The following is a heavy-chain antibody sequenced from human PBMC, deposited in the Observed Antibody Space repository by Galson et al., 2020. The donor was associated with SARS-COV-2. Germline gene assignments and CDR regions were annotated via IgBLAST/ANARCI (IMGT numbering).Heavy chain of an antibody. V-gene: IGHV4-34*01. Sequence: SETLSLTYAVYGGSLGGNYWSWIRQPPGKGLEWIGEINHSRSTNYNPSLKSRVTISVDTSKNQFSLKVSSVIAADTAVYYCARKGWKVFYYYYGMDVWGQGTTVTVSS. CDR2: INHSRST. J-gene: IGHJ6*02. CDR3: ARKGWKVFYYYYGMDV. D-gene: IGHD1-1*01. CDR1: GGSLGGNY.